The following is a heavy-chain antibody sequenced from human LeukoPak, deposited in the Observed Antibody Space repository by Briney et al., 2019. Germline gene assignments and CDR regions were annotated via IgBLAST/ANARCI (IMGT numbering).Heavy chain of an antibody. CDR1: GYTFTSYD. CDR3: ARGITGTTRGSQDYFDY. V-gene: IGHV1-8*01. J-gene: IGHJ4*02. Sequence: GASVKVSCKAFGYTFTSYDINWVRQATGQGLEWMGWMNPNSGSTGYAQKFQGRVTMTRNTSISTAYMELSSLRSEDTAVYYCARGITGTTRGSQDYFDYWGQGTPVTVSS. CDR2: MNPNSGST. D-gene: IGHD1-20*01.